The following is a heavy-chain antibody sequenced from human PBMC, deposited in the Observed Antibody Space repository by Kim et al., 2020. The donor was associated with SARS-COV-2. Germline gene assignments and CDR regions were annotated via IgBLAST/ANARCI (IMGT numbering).Heavy chain of an antibody. CDR2: IYYSGST. J-gene: IGHJ6*02. CDR3: ARDREDYYGMDV. Sequence: SETLSLTCTVSGGSISSYYWSWIRQSPGKGLEWIGYIYYSGSTNYNPSLKSRVTISVDTSKNQFSLKLSSVTAADTAVYYCARDREDYYGMDVWGQGTTVTVSS. CDR1: GGSISSYY. V-gene: IGHV4-59*01. D-gene: IGHD1-26*01.